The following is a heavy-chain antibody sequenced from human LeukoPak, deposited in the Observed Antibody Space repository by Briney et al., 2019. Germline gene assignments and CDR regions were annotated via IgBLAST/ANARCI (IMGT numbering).Heavy chain of an antibody. CDR2: ITPSVDTT. CDR3: VREESGGYFDY. D-gene: IGHD2-8*02. J-gene: IGHJ4*02. V-gene: IGHV1-46*01. Sequence: GASVKVSCKASGYTFTNYLLHWVRQAPGQGLEWVGRITPSVDTTNYAQKFRDRATMTRDTSTSTVYMELSSLRSEDTAVYHCVREESGGYFDYWGQGTLVTVSS. CDR1: GYTFTNYL.